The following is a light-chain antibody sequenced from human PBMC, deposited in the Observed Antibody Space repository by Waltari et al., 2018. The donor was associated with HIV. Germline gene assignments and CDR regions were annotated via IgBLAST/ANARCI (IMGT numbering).Light chain of an antibody. CDR3: AAWDDSLNAWV. CDR1: SSNIGSNI. J-gene: IGLJ3*02. V-gene: IGLV1-44*01. Sequence: QSVLTQPPSASGIPGQRVSISCSGSSSNIGSNIVNWYQQLPGTAPKLLIYSNNQRPSGVPDRFSGSKSGTSASLAISGLQSEDEADYYCAAWDDSLNAWVFGGGTKLTVL. CDR2: SNN.